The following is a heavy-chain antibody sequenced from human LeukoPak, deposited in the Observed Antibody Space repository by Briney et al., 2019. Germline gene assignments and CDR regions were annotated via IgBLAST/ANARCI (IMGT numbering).Heavy chain of an antibody. V-gene: IGHV3-30-3*01. J-gene: IGHJ3*02. CDR3: ARESYYDSSGYPTPPGI. D-gene: IGHD3-22*01. CDR1: GFTFSSYA. CDR2: ISYDGSNK. Sequence: PGGSLRLSCAASGFTFSSYAMHWVRQAPGKGLEWVAVISYDGSNKYYADSVKGRFTISRDNSKNTLYLQMNSLRAEDTAVYYCARESYYDSSGYPTPPGIWGQGTMVTVSS.